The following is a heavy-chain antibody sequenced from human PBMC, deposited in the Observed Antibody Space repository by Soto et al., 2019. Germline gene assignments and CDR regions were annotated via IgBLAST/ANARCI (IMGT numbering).Heavy chain of an antibody. CDR3: ARDPGATYYYYYGMDV. V-gene: IGHV1-69*13. D-gene: IGHD1-26*01. CDR2: IIPIFGTA. CDR1: GGTFSSYA. J-gene: IGHJ6*02. Sequence: LVKGSCKASGGTFSSYAIRWVRQAPGHGLEWMGGIIPIFGTANYAQKFQGRVTITADESTSTAYMELSSLRSEDTAVYYCARDPGATYYYYYGMDVWGQGTTVTVSS.